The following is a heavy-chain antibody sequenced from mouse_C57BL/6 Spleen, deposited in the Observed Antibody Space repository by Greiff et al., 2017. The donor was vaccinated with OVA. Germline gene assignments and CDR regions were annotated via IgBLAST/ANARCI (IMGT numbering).Heavy chain of an antibody. CDR1: GYTFTSYW. D-gene: IGHD1-1*01. V-gene: IGHV1-52*01. Sequence: VHLVESGAELVRPGSSVKLSCKASGYTFTSYWMHWVKQRPIQGLEWIGNIDPSDSETHYNQKVKDKATLTVDKSSSTAYMQLSSLTSEDSAVYYCARGIYYGSSSLFDYWGQGTTLTVSS. CDR3: ARGIYYGSSSLFDY. CDR2: IDPSDSET. J-gene: IGHJ2*01.